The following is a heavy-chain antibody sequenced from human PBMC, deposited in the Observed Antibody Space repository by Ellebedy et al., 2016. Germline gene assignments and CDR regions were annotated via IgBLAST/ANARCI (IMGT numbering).Heavy chain of an antibody. Sequence: GGSLRLSXAASGFTFSSYWMNWVRQAPGKGLEWVANIKQDGSEKYYVDSVKGRFTISRDNAKNSLYLQMNSLRADDTAVYYCARVPRCSGGSCYSGWFDYWGQGTLVTVSS. CDR2: IKQDGSEK. J-gene: IGHJ4*02. CDR3: ARVPRCSGGSCYSGWFDY. V-gene: IGHV3-7*04. CDR1: GFTFSSYW. D-gene: IGHD2-15*01.